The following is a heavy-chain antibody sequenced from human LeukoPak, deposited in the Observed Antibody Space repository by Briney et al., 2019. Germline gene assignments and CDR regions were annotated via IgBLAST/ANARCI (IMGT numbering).Heavy chain of an antibody. CDR1: GGSISSYY. J-gene: IGHJ5*02. D-gene: IGHD1-26*01. CDR3: ARHQRPLGFEFDP. CDR2: IYTSGST. V-gene: IGHV4-4*09. Sequence: SETLSLTCTVSGGSISSYYWSWIRQPPGKGLEGIGYIYTSGSTNYNPSLKSRVTISVDTSKIQFSLKLSSVTAADTAVYYCARHQRPLGFEFDPWGQGTLVTVSS.